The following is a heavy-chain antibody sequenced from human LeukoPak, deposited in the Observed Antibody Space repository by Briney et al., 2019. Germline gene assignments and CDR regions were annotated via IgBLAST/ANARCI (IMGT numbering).Heavy chain of an antibody. V-gene: IGHV3-64D*09. CDR3: VRGYSFGPYGMDV. CDR1: GLPFSSYA. D-gene: IGHD2-15*01. Sequence: GGSLRLSCSASGLPFSSYAMHWVRQAPGKGLEYVSDISDSGGSTYYADSVKGRFTISRDNSKNTLYLQMSSLRAEDTAVYFCVRGYSFGPYGMDVWGQGTTVTVSS. CDR2: ISDSGGST. J-gene: IGHJ6*02.